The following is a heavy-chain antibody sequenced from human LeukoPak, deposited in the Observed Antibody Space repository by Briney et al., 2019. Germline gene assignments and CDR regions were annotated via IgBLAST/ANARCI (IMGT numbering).Heavy chain of an antibody. D-gene: IGHD2-15*01. CDR2: IRYDRISK. Sequence: GGSLRLSCAASGFTFSSHGMHWVRQAPGKGLEWVAFIRYDRISKYADSVRGRFTISRDNSKNTLYLQMNSLRIEDTAVYYCAKDDSGIDYWGRGTLVTVSS. CDR3: AKDDSGIDY. J-gene: IGHJ4*02. CDR1: GFTFSSHG. V-gene: IGHV3-30*02.